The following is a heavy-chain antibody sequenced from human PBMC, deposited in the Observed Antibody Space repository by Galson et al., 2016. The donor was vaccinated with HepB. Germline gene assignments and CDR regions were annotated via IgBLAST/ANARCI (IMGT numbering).Heavy chain of an antibody. J-gene: IGHJ6*02. D-gene: IGHD3-3*01. CDR3: ARSLTGSYDFWGAIYNYYAMDV. V-gene: IGHV5-51*01. CDR2: IYLGDFDI. Sequence: KGLEWMGIIYLGDFDIRYGPSFQGHVTISVDKSISTAYLQWSSLEASDTAMYYCARSLTGSYDFWGAIYNYYAMDVWGQGTAVIVS.